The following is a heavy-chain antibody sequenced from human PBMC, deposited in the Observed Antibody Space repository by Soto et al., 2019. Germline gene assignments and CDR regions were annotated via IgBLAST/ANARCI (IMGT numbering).Heavy chain of an antibody. CDR2: INRDGSEQ. Sequence: EVQLVESGGGLVQPGGSLRLSCAASGFTLNAYWMTWVRQGPGKGLEWVANINRDGSEQNYVDSVKGRFTISRDNAKNSLSLQMNSLRGEDSAVYYCVRDRTEYGSAFYEVFDIWGQATKVTVSS. J-gene: IGHJ3*02. D-gene: IGHD6-19*01. CDR3: VRDRTEYGSAFYEVFDI. V-gene: IGHV3-7*05. CDR1: GFTLNAYW.